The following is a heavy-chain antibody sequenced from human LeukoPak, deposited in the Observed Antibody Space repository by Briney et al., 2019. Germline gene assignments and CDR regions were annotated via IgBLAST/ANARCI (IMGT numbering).Heavy chain of an antibody. CDR3: ARGSSRDGYNP. V-gene: IGHV3-23*01. D-gene: IGHD5-24*01. J-gene: IGHJ5*02. CDR2: ITASDSRT. Sequence: GGSLGLSCAAPGFTLSAYTMTWVRQTPGKGLEWVSFITASDSRTNYADSVKGRFTISRDKSKNTLYLKMNSLRAEDTAVYYCARGSSRDGYNPWGQGTLVTVSS. CDR1: GFTLSAYT.